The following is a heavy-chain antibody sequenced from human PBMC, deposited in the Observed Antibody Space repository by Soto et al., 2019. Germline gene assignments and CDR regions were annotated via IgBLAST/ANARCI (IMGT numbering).Heavy chain of an antibody. D-gene: IGHD5-18*01. CDR1: GFTFSSYA. V-gene: IGHV3-64*01. CDR2: ISSNGGST. J-gene: IGHJ4*02. Sequence: GGSLRLSCAASGFTFSSYAMHWVRQAPGKGLEYVSAISSNGGSTYYANSVKGRFTISRDNSKNTLYLQMGSLRAEDMAVYYCASSERRSGNVDTALDYWGQGTLVTVSS. CDR3: ASSERRSGNVDTALDY.